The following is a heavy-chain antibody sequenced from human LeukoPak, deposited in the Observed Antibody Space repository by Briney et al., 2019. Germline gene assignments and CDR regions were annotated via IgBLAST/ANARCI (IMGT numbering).Heavy chain of an antibody. J-gene: IGHJ4*02. V-gene: IGHV3-23*01. CDR1: GFTFSSYA. D-gene: IGHD4-17*01. Sequence: PGGSLRLSCAASGFTFSSYAMNWVRQAPGKGLEWVSIISGSAGSTYYADSVKGRFTISRDNSKNTLYLQMNSLRTEDTAVYYCMMGTSVTTRKRFEYWGQGALVTVSS. CDR2: ISGSAGST. CDR3: MMGTSVTTRKRFEY.